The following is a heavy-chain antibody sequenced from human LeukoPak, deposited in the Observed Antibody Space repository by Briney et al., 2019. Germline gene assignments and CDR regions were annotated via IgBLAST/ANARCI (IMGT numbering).Heavy chain of an antibody. CDR1: GCSVSSTTYF. J-gene: IGHJ4*02. CDR3: ARHPGVGAAGTAESFDY. D-gene: IGHD6-13*01. Sequence: KPSETLSLTCTVSGCSVSSTTYFWSWIRQPPGKGLEWIASINYSRSTYYNPSLKSRVTISVDTSENQFSLKLSSVTAADTAVYYCARHPGVGAAGTAESFDYWGQGTLVTVSS. V-gene: IGHV4-39*01. CDR2: INYSRST.